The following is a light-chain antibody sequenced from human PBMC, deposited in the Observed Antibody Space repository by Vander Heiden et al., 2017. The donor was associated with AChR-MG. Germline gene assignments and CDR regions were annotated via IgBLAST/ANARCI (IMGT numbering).Light chain of an antibody. J-gene: IGLJ3*02. CDR3: TAWDTSLSAWV. CDR1: STNVGNNAGDQG. CDR2: RNN. Sequence: QAGLTQPPSVSEGFRQTATLTCSGNSTNVGNNAGDQGVLWLQQYQGNPPKLLSYRNNNRPSGISERFSASRSGNTASLTITGLQPEDEADYYCTAWDTSLSAWVFGGGTKLTVL. V-gene: IGLV10-54*04.